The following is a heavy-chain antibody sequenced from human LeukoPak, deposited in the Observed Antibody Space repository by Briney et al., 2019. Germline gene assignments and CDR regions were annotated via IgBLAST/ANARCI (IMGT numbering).Heavy chain of an antibody. CDR3: ARIPAVAAEYYYYYYMDV. Sequence: SETLSLTCTVSGVSISSYFWNWIRQPPGKGLEWIGYIYCRGSTNYNPSLKSRVTISVDTSKNQFSLKLRSVTAADTAIYYCARIPAVAAEYYYYYYMDVWGKGTTVTVSS. J-gene: IGHJ6*03. CDR2: IYCRGST. CDR1: GVSISSYF. V-gene: IGHV4-59*01. D-gene: IGHD6-19*01.